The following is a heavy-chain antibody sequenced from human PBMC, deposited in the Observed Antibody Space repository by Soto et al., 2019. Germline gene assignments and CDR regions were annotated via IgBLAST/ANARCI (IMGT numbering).Heavy chain of an antibody. D-gene: IGHD7-27*01. CDR2: IKQDGSGK. V-gene: IGHV3-7*01. CDR3: ARGGEVWGPRWFDP. J-gene: IGHJ5*02. Sequence: PGGSLRLSCGSAGLTFSSYWMSLVRKAPGKGLEWVANIKQDGSGKYYVDSVKGRFTISRDNAKNSLYLQMNSLRAEDTAVYYCARGGEVWGPRWFDPWGQGTLVTVSS. CDR1: GLTFSSYW.